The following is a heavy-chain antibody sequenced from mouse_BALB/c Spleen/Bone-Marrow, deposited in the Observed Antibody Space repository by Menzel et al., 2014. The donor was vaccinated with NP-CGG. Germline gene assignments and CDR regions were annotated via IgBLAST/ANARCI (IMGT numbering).Heavy chain of an antibody. V-gene: IGHV1-4*01. J-gene: IGHJ4*01. Sequence: QVQLQQSGAELARPGASVKMSCRASGYTFXTYTMHWVKQRPGQGLEWTGYINPSSGYTYYNQKFKDKATLTADKSSSAAYLQLSSLTSEDSAVYYCARVYGSYDAMDYWGQGTSVTVSS. D-gene: IGHD2-1*01. CDR2: INPSSGYT. CDR1: GYTFXTYT. CDR3: ARVYGSYDAMDY.